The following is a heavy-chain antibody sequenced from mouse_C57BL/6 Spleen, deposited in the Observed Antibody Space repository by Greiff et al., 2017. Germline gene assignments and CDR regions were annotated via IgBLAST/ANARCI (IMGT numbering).Heavy chain of an antibody. D-gene: IGHD3-3*01. V-gene: IGHV5-16*01. CDR3: ARELGQRDWYFDV. Sequence: DVKLVESEGGLVQPGSSMKLSCTASGFTFSDYYMAWVRQVPEKGLEWVANINYDGSSTYYLDSLKSRFIISRDNAKNILYLQMSSLKSEDTATYYCARELGQRDWYFDVWGTGTTVTVSS. CDR1: GFTFSDYY. J-gene: IGHJ1*03. CDR2: INYDGSST.